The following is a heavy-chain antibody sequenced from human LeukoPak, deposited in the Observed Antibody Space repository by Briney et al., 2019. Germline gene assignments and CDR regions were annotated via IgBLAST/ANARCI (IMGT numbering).Heavy chain of an antibody. V-gene: IGHV4-30-2*01. CDR3: ARGGGDSSSWYYFDF. CDR2: IYHSGST. J-gene: IGHJ4*02. Sequence: PSQTLSLTCTVSGGSISSGGYYWSWIRQPPGKGLEWIGYIYHSGSTYYNPSLKSRVTISVDRSKNQLSLKLSSVTAADTAVYYCARGGGDSSSWYYFDFWGQGTLVTVSS. D-gene: IGHD6-13*01. CDR1: GGSISSGGYY.